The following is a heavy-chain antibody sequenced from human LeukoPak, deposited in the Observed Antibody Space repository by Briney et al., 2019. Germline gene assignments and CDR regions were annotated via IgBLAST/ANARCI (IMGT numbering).Heavy chain of an antibody. Sequence: SETLSLTCTVSGYSISSGYYWGWIRQPPGKGLEWIGSIYHSGSTYYNPSLKSRVTISVDTSKNQFSLKLSSVTAADTAVYYCARAGRDYYGSGSYSSYYYYYMDVWGKGTTVTVSS. D-gene: IGHD3-10*01. CDR3: ARAGRDYYGSGSYSSYYYYYMDV. J-gene: IGHJ6*03. CDR1: GYSISSGYY. V-gene: IGHV4-38-2*02. CDR2: IYHSGST.